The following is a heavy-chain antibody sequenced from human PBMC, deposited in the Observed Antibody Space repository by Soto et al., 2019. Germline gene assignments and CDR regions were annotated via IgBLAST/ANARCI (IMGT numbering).Heavy chain of an antibody. J-gene: IGHJ4*02. CDR3: ARVYKAASGGPDY. CDR2: IYPGDSDI. V-gene: IGHV5-51*01. Sequence: GESLKISCKGSGYSFTNYWIGWVRQMPGKGLEWMGIIYPGDSDIRYSPSFQGQVTISADKSISTAYLQWSSLKASDTAIYFCARVYKAASGGPDYWGQGTLVTVS. CDR1: GYSFTNYW. D-gene: IGHD6-13*01.